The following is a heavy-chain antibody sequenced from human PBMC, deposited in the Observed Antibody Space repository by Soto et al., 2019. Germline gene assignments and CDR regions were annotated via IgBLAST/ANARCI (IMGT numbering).Heavy chain of an antibody. CDR3: AKDRKDYYYYYYMDV. J-gene: IGHJ6*03. V-gene: IGHV3-9*01. CDR1: GFTFDDYA. Sequence: EVQLVESGGGLVQPGRSLRLSCAASGFTFDDYAMHWVRQAPGTGLEWVSGISWNSGSIGYADSVKGRFTISRDNAKNSLYLQMNSLRAEDTDLYYCAKDRKDYYYYYYMDVWGKGTTVTVSS. CDR2: ISWNSGSI.